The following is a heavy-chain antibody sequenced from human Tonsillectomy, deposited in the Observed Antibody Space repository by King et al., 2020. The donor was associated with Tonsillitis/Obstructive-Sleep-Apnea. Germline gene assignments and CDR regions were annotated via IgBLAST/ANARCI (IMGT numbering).Heavy chain of an antibody. Sequence: VQLVQSGAEVKKPGESLRISCKGSGYSFTSYWISWVRQMPGKGLEWMGRIDLSDSYTNYSPSFQGHVTISADKSISTAYLQWSSLKASDTAMYYCARTYDILTENYYYYGMDVWGQGTTVTVSS. CDR3: ARTYDILTENYYYYGMDV. D-gene: IGHD3-9*01. CDR2: IDLSDSYT. V-gene: IGHV5-10-1*03. CDR1: GYSFTSYW. J-gene: IGHJ6*02.